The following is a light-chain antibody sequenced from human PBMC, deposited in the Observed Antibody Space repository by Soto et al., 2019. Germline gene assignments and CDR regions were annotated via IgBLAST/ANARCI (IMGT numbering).Light chain of an antibody. V-gene: IGKV1-33*01. J-gene: IGKJ5*01. CDR2: YAS. CDR1: QNINNY. Sequence: DSQMTQSPSSLSASVGDRVTITSQESQNINNYLNWYKQKPGRAPKLLSEYASNLEAGVPSRFRGSGSGTDFTFTISRLQPEDIATYYCQQYENLPTFGQGTRLEIK. CDR3: QQYENLPT.